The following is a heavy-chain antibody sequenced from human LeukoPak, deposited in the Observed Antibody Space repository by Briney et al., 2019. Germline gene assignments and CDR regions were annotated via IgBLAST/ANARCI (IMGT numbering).Heavy chain of an antibody. Sequence: ASVKVSCKASGYTFTSYYTHWVRQAPGQGLEWMGIINPSGGSTSYAQKFQGRVTMTRDMSTSTVYMELSSLRSEDTAVYYCARDSGSYDDHTPGLYYFDYWGQGTLVTVSS. D-gene: IGHD1-26*01. V-gene: IGHV1-46*01. CDR2: INPSGGST. J-gene: IGHJ4*02. CDR3: ARDSGSYDDHTPGLYYFDY. CDR1: GYTFTSYY.